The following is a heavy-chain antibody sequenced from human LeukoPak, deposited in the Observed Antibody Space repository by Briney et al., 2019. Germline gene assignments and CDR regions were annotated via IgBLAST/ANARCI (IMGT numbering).Heavy chain of an antibody. Sequence: GGSLRLSCAASGFTVSSNYMTWVRQAPGKGLEWVSIIYSGGSTYYADSVKGRFTISRDNAKNSLYLQINSLRAEDTAVYYCARDPCCSSTTTCYTCYYYYMDVWGKGTTVTVSS. D-gene: IGHD2-2*01. CDR3: ARDPCCSSTTTCYTCYYYYMDV. CDR2: IYSGGST. V-gene: IGHV3-53*01. CDR1: GFTVSSNY. J-gene: IGHJ6*03.